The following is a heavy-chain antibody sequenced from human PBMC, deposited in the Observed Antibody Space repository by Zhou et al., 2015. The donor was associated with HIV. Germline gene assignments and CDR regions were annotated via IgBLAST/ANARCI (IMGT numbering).Heavy chain of an antibody. D-gene: IGHD6-19*01. CDR3: ARGQWLKVSTWFDP. Sequence: VQLVQSGAEVKKPGASVKVSCKASGYTFTDKYIHWVRQAPGQGLQWMGWINPHSGGTNYAQTFQDRVTMTSDTSISTAYMELSRLTSDDTAIYYCARGQWLKVSTWFDPGAREPWSPSPQ. V-gene: IGHV1-2*02. J-gene: IGHJ5*02. CDR1: GYTFTDKY. CDR2: INPHSGGT.